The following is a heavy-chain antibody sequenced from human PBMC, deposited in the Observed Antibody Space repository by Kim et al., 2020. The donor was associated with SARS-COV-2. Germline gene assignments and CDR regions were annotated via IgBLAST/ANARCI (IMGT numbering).Heavy chain of an antibody. CDR1: GGSISSSSYY. J-gene: IGHJ4*02. CDR3: ARRPMVPAYGYFDY. D-gene: IGHD3-10*01. V-gene: IGHV4-39*01. Sequence: SETLSLTCTVSGGSISSSSYYWGWIRQPPGKGLEWIGSIYYSGSTYYNPSLKSRVTISVDTPKNQFSLKLSSVTAADTAVYYCARRPMVPAYGYFDYWGQGTLVTVSS. CDR2: IYYSGST.